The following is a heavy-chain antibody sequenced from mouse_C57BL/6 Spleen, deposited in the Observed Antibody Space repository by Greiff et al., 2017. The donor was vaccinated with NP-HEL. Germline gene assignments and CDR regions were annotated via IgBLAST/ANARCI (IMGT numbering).Heavy chain of an antibody. J-gene: IGHJ1*03. D-gene: IGHD1-1*01. CDR3: ASGTAVVSRLLDV. CDR2: IYPRDGST. V-gene: IGHV1-85*01. Sequence: QVQLQQSGPELVKPGASVKLSCKASGYTFTSYDINWVKQRPGQGLEWIGWIYPRDGSTKYNEKFKGKATLTVDTSSSTAYMELHRLTSEDSAVYFCASGTAVVSRLLDVWGTGTTVTVSS. CDR1: GYTFTSYD.